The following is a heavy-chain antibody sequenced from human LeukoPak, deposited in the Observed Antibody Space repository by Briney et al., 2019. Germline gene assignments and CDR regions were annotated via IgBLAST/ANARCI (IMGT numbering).Heavy chain of an antibody. CDR3: AKGGSSWARFDY. Sequence: GSLRLSCAAFGLTLSNYAMSWVRQAPGKGLEWVSAISGSGSSTYYADSVKGRFTISRDNSKNTLYLQMNSLRAEDTAVYYCAKGGSSWARFDYWGQGTLVTVSS. CDR1: GLTLSNYA. V-gene: IGHV3-23*01. CDR2: ISGSGSST. D-gene: IGHD6-13*01. J-gene: IGHJ4*02.